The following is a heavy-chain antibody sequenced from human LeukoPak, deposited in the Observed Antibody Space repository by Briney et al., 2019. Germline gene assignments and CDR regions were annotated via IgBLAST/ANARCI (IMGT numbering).Heavy chain of an antibody. D-gene: IGHD4-17*01. J-gene: IGHJ4*02. CDR3: ARSFDYGFDY. Sequence: ASVKVSCKASGGTFRSYAINWVRQAPGQGLEWMGVIDRSGGATSYAQNFQGRVTMTRDTSTSTVYMALSSLRSEDTAVYYCARSFDYGFDYWGQGTLVTVSS. V-gene: IGHV1-46*01. CDR2: IDRSGGAT. CDR1: GGTFRSYA.